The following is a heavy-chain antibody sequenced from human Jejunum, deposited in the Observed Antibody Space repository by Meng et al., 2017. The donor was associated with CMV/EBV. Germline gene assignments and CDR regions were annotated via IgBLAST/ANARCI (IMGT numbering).Heavy chain of an antibody. V-gene: IGHV3-66*01. CDR3: ARDIYSSSLNWGY. D-gene: IGHD6-13*01. Sequence: EVRRVVWGGGLVPPGGSRTPSCAASPFSVNSHYMTWVRQAPGKGLEWVSVMYSYGSTYYADSVKGRFTISRDSSRNTLYLQMSSLRVEDTAVYYCARDIYSSSLNWGYWGQGTLVTVSS. J-gene: IGHJ4*02. CDR2: MYSYGST. CDR1: PFSVNSHY.